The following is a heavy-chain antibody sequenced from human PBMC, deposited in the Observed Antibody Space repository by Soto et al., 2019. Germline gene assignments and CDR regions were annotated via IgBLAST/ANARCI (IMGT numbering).Heavy chain of an antibody. CDR2: IIPIFGTA. J-gene: IGHJ4*02. V-gene: IGHV1-69*01. CDR1: GGTFSSYA. Sequence: QVQLVQSGAEVKKPGSSVKVSCKASGGTFSSYAISWVRQAPGQGLEWMGGIIPIFGTANYAQKFQGRVTITADESTSTAYMELSSLRSEDTAVYYCARGYAYYYGSGSSLKGFDYWGQGTLVTVSS. D-gene: IGHD3-10*01. CDR3: ARGYAYYYGSGSSLKGFDY.